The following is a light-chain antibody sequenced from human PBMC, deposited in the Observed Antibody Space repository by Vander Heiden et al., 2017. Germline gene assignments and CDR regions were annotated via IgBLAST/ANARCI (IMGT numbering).Light chain of an antibody. V-gene: IGKV3-11*01. CDR1: QSVSSY. CDR3: QQPSNWPPFT. CDR2: DAS. Sequence: EIVLTQSPATLSLSPGERATLSCRASQSVSSYLAWYQQKPGQAPRLLIYDASNRATGIPARFSGSGYGTDFTLTISSLEPEDFAVYYCQQPSNWPPFTFGQGTKMEI. J-gene: IGKJ2*01.